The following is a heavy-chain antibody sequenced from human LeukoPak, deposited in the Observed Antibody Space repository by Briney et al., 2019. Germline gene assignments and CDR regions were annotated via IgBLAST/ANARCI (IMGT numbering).Heavy chain of an antibody. V-gene: IGHV3-30*02. CDR3: AKVYGFQGYFDY. CDR2: IRYDGSNK. J-gene: IGHJ4*02. D-gene: IGHD3-10*01. Sequence: GGSLRLSCAASGFTFSSYGMHWVRQAPGKGLEWVAFIRYDGSNKYYADSVKGRFTISRDNSKNTLYPQMNSLRAEDTAVYYCAKVYGFQGYFDYWGQGTLVTVSS. CDR1: GFTFSSYG.